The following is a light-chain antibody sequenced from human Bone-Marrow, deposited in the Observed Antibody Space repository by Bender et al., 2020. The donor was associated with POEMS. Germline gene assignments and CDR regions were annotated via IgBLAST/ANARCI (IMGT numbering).Light chain of an antibody. V-gene: IGLV3-21*04. Sequence: SYVLTQPPSMSVAPGKTATIPCGGNNIGSTRVHWYRLRPGQAPVLVIYSNTDRPSGIPERFSGSNSGNTATLTITRVEVGDEADYYCQVCDDHTDQVVFGGGTKLTVL. CDR3: QVCDDHTDQVV. J-gene: IGLJ2*01. CDR2: SNT. CDR1: NIGSTR.